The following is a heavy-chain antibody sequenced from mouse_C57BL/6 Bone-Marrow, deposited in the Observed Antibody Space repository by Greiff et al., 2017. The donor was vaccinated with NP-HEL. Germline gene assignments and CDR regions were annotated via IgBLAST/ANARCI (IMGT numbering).Heavy chain of an antibody. D-gene: IGHD1-1*01. CDR2: ISSGSSTI. V-gene: IGHV5-17*01. CDR3: ASVYYGSSYPYYVDY. J-gene: IGHJ2*01. CDR1: GFTFSDYG. Sequence: DVMLVESGGGLVKPGGSLKLSCAASGFTFSDYGMHWVRQAPEKGLEWVAYISSGSSTIYYADTVKGRFTISRDNAKNTLFLQMTSLRSEDTAMYYCASVYYGSSYPYYVDYWGQGTTLTVSS.